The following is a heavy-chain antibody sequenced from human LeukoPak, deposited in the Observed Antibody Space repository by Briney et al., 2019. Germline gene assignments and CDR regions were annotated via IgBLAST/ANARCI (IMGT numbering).Heavy chain of an antibody. Sequence: SVKVSCKASGGTFSSYAISWVRQAPGQGLEWMGGIIPIFGTANYAQKLQGRVTMTTDTSTSTAYMGLRSLRSDDTAVYYCARVRGYYDSSGYSHFDYWGQGTLVTVSS. CDR2: IIPIFGTA. V-gene: IGHV1-69*05. J-gene: IGHJ4*02. CDR1: GGTFSSYA. D-gene: IGHD3-22*01. CDR3: ARVRGYYDSSGYSHFDY.